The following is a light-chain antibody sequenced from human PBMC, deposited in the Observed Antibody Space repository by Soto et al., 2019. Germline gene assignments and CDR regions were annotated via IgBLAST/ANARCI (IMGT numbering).Light chain of an antibody. Sequence: IQMTPSPSSLSVSVGDRVTITCRARQSIGGSLNGYQQKLGKAPKLLIYAASRLQSGVPSRFSGSGSGKDFTLTISSLQPEDFATYYCQQSYNTPLTFGGGTKVDIK. V-gene: IGKV1-39*01. CDR3: QQSYNTPLT. CDR2: AAS. CDR1: QSIGGS. J-gene: IGKJ4*01.